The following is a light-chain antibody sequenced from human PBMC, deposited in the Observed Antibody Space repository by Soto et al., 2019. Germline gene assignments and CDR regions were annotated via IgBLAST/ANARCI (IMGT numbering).Light chain of an antibody. CDR1: SSNIGSNF. Sequence: QSVLTQPPSVSAAPGQKVTISCSGSSSNIGSNFVSWYHQVPGTAPKVLIYDNNERPSGIPDRFSGSRSGTSATLGITGLQTGDEADYYCGAWDSSLRAYVFGTGTKLTVL. V-gene: IGLV1-51*01. CDR3: GAWDSSLRAYV. J-gene: IGLJ1*01. CDR2: DNN.